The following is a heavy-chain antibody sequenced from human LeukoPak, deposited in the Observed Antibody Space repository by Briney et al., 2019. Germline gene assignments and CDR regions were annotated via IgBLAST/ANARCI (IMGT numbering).Heavy chain of an antibody. Sequence: GGSLRLSCAASGFTFSSYSMNWVRQAPGKGPEWVSSISSSSSSYIYYADSVKGRFTISRDNAKNSLYLQMNSLRAEDTAVYYCASPGSIVVVPAAIFTYYFDYWGQGTLVTVSS. V-gene: IGHV3-21*01. CDR1: GFTFSSYS. D-gene: IGHD2-2*02. J-gene: IGHJ4*02. CDR2: ISSSSSSYI. CDR3: ASPGSIVVVPAAIFTYYFDY.